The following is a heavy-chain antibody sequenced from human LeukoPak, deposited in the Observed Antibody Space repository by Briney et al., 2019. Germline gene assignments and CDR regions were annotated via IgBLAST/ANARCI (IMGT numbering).Heavy chain of an antibody. CDR1: GFSRSSFW. D-gene: IGHD2-15*01. Sequence: PGGSLRLSCAVSGFSRSSFWMSWVRQAPGKGLEWVANTKQDGSERYYVDSVKGRFTISRDNAKNSLYLQMNSLRAEDTAVYHCAREGVVNGMDVWGQGTTVTVSS. V-gene: IGHV3-7*01. CDR3: AREGVVNGMDV. J-gene: IGHJ6*02. CDR2: TKQDGSER.